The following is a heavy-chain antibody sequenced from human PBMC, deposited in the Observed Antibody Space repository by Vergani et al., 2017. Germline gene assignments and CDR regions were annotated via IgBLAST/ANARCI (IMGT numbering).Heavy chain of an antibody. CDR2: ISSSSSYI. CDR3: ARDLFYYDSSGYYSGFFDY. V-gene: IGHV3-21*01. D-gene: IGHD3-22*01. J-gene: IGHJ4*02. Sequence: EVQLVVSGGGLVKPGGSLRLSCAASGFTFSSYSMNWVRQAPGKGLEWVSSISSSSSYIYYADSVKGRFTISRDNAKNSLYLQMNSLRAEDTAVYYCARDLFYYDSSGYYSGFFDYWGQGTLVTVSS. CDR1: GFTFSSYS.